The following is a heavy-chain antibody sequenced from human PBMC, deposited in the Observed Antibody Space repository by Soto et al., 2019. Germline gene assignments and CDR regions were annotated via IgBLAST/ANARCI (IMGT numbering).Heavy chain of an antibody. CDR3: VGGQYYFDY. V-gene: IGHV3-30*03. Sequence: QVQLVESGGGVVQPGRSLRLSCAASGFPFTTYGMHWVREGPGKGLELVAVISYDGSNKYYADSVKGRFTISRDNSKNTLYLQMNSLRHEDTALYYCVGGQYYFDYRGQGTLVTVSS. D-gene: IGHD3-10*01. CDR2: ISYDGSNK. J-gene: IGHJ4*02. CDR1: GFPFTTYG.